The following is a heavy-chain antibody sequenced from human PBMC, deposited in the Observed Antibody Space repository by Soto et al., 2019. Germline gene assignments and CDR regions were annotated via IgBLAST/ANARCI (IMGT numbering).Heavy chain of an antibody. D-gene: IGHD1-26*01. CDR2: ISSSSSYI. CDR1: GFTFSSYS. CDR3: ARAPLAGATSDY. Sequence: PGGSLRLSCAASGFTFSSYSMNWVRQAPGKGLEWVSSISSSSSYIYYADSAKGRFTISRDNAKNSLYLQMNSLRAEDTAVYYCARAPLAGATSDYWGQGTLVTVSS. J-gene: IGHJ4*02. V-gene: IGHV3-21*01.